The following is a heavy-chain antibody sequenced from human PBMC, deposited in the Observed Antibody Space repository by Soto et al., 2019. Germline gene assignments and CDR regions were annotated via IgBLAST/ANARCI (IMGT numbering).Heavy chain of an antibody. D-gene: IGHD6-13*01. CDR2: IYYSGST. Sequence: QVQLQESGPGLVKPSETLSLTCTVSGGSISSYYWSWIRQPPGKGLEWIGYIYYSGSTNYNPSLKSRVTISVDTCKNQFSLKLSSVTAADTAVDYCASGYSSSPIDYWGQGTLVTVSS. CDR1: GGSISSYY. CDR3: ASGYSSSPIDY. J-gene: IGHJ4*02. V-gene: IGHV4-59*01.